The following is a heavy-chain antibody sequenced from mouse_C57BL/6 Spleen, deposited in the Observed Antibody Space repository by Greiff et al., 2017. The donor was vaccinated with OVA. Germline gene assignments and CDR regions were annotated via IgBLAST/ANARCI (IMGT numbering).Heavy chain of an antibody. V-gene: IGHV5-15*01. Sequence: EVQRVESGGGLVQPGGSLKLSCAASGFTFSDYGMAWVRQAPRKGPEWVAFISHLAYSIYYADTVTGRFPISRENAKNNLYLEMSSLRSVDTAMYYCARQSLIYYYGSSYAMDYWGQGTSVTVSS. D-gene: IGHD1-1*01. CDR2: ISHLAYSI. CDR3: ARQSLIYYYGSSYAMDY. CDR1: GFTFSDYG. J-gene: IGHJ4*01.